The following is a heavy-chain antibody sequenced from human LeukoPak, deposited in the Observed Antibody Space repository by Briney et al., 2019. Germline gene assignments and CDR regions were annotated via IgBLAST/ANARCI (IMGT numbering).Heavy chain of an antibody. J-gene: IGHJ6*03. D-gene: IGHD2-2*02. V-gene: IGHV4-4*09. CDR1: GGSISSYY. Sequence: SETLSLTRTVSGGSISSYYWSWIRQPPGKGLEWIGYIYTSGSTNYNPSLKSRVTISVDTSKNQFSLKLSSVTAADTAVYYCAKHTSYYYYYMDVWGKGTTVTVSS. CDR3: AKHTSYYYYYMDV. CDR2: IYTSGST.